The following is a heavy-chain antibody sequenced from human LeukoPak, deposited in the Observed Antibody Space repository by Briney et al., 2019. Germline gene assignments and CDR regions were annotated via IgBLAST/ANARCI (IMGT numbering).Heavy chain of an antibody. CDR3: AREDGGYPDY. CDR1: GFTFSSYS. D-gene: IGHD5-12*01. J-gene: IGHJ4*02. CDR2: ISSSSSYI. V-gene: IGHV3-21*01. Sequence: GGALRLSCAASGFTFSSYSMNWVRQGPGKGLKWVSSISSSSSYIYYADSVKGRFTISRDNAKNSLYLQMNSLRAEDTAVYNCAREDGGYPDYWGQGTLVTVSS.